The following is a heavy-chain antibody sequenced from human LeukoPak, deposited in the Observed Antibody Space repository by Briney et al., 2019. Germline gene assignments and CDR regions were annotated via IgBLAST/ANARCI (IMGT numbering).Heavy chain of an antibody. CDR1: GFSISSDYY. CDR2: FSHSGIT. V-gene: IGHV4-38-2*02. J-gene: IGHJ5*02. Sequence: PSEALSLTCTVSGFSISSDYYWGWIRQPPGKGLEWLGSFSHSGITYYNSSLTSRVTISVDTSKNHFSLTVNSVTAADTAVYYCARLVIPWGQGILVTVSS. CDR3: ARLVIP. D-gene: IGHD3-10*01.